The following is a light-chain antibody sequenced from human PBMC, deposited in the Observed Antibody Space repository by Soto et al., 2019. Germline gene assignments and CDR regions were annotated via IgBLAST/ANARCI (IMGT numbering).Light chain of an antibody. J-gene: IGKJ3*01. CDR1: QDINSY. Sequence: DIQLTQSPSFLSASVGDRVTITCRASQDINSYLAWYQQKPGKAPKLLNFGASTLQSGVPSRFSGSGSGTEFTLTISSLQPEDFATYYCQQLNSYSIFTFGPGTKVDI. CDR2: GAS. V-gene: IGKV1-9*01. CDR3: QQLNSYSIFT.